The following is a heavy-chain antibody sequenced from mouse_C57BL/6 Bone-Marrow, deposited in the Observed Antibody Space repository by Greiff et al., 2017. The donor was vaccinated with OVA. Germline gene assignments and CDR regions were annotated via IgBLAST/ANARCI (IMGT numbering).Heavy chain of an antibody. J-gene: IGHJ4*01. CDR3: ARREYGYLYAMDY. V-gene: IGHV1-55*01. Sequence: VQLQQPGAELVKPGASVKMSCKASGYTFTSYWITWVKQRPGQGLEWIGDIYPGSGSTNYNEKFKSKATLTVDTSSSTAYMQLSSLTSEDSAVYYGARREYGYLYAMDYWGQGTSVTVSS. D-gene: IGHD2-2*01. CDR2: IYPGSGST. CDR1: GYTFTSYW.